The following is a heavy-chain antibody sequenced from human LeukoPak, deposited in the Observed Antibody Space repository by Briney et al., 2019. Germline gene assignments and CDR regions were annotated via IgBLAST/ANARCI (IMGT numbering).Heavy chain of an antibody. CDR3: ARDQILYYYDSSGYFIDY. CDR2: ISYDGSNK. CDR1: GFTFSSYG. Sequence: GGSLRLSCAASGFTFSSYGMHWVRQAPGKGLEWVAVISYDGSNKYYADSVKGRFTISRDNSKNTLYLQMNSLRAEDTAVYYCARDQILYYYDSSGYFIDYWGQGTLVTVSS. D-gene: IGHD3-22*01. V-gene: IGHV3-30*03. J-gene: IGHJ4*02.